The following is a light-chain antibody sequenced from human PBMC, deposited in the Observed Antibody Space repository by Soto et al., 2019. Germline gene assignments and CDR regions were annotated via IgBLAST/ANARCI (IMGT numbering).Light chain of an antibody. CDR2: EVS. CDR3: CSYAGGRSPYV. CDR1: TSDVGSYDL. J-gene: IGLJ1*01. V-gene: IGLV2-23*02. Sequence: QSVLAQPASVSGSPGQSITISCTGTTSDVGSYDLVPWYQQHPGKAPKIMIYEVSKRPSGDSNRFSGSKSGNTASLTISGLQAEDEADYYCCSYAGGRSPYVFVTGTKVTVL.